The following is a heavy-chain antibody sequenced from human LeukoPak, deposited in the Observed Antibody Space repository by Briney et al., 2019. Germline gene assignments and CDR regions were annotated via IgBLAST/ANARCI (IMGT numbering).Heavy chain of an antibody. CDR2: INPSGGST. CDR3: ARDIVVVPAAMSGWFDP. Sequence: ASVKVSCKASGYTFTSYYMHWVRQAPGQGLEWMGIINPSGGSTSYAQKFQGRVTMTRDTSTSTVYMELSSLRSEDTAVYYCARDIVVVPAAMSGWFDPWGQGTLVTVSS. J-gene: IGHJ5*02. D-gene: IGHD2-2*01. V-gene: IGHV1-46*01. CDR1: GYTFTSYY.